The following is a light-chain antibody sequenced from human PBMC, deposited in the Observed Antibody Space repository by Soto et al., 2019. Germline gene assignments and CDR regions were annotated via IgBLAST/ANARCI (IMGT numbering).Light chain of an antibody. CDR3: MQPLHTPWT. V-gene: IGKV2-28*01. CDR2: LGS. J-gene: IGKJ1*01. Sequence: DIVTTQSPLSLPVTPGEPASISCRSSQSLLHSNGYNYLDWYLQKSGQSPQLLIYLGSTRASGVPDRFNGSGSGTDFTLKIRRVEAEDVGVYYCMQPLHTPWTFGQGTKVDIK. CDR1: QSLLHSNGYNY.